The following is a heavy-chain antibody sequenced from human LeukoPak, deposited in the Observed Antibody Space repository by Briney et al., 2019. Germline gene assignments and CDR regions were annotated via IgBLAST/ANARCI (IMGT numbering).Heavy chain of an antibody. D-gene: IGHD5-24*01. CDR3: ARDGSVRAGYNEFYF. CDR2: INPNSGDT. Sequence: ASVTVSLTASVYTFTHYYIHWVCHPPGQGLEWVGWINPNSGDTNYAQEFQGRVTMTMDTSISTAYMELSSLTSDDTAVYFCARDGSVRAGYNEFYFWGQGTLVTVSS. CDR1: VYTFTHYY. J-gene: IGHJ4*02. V-gene: IGHV1-2*02.